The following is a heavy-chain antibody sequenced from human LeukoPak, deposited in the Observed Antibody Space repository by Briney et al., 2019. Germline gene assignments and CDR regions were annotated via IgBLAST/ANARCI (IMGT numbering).Heavy chain of an antibody. Sequence: PGGSLRLSCAASGFNFSNYWMHWVRQAPGKGLVWLSRINTDGSSTSYADSVKGRFTVSRDNAKNTLYLQMNSLRAEDTAVYYCARPLDAPGYSSGWYGGYWGQGTLVTVSS. CDR2: INTDGSST. CDR1: GFNFSNYW. CDR3: ARPLDAPGYSSGWYGGY. D-gene: IGHD6-19*01. J-gene: IGHJ4*02. V-gene: IGHV3-74*01.